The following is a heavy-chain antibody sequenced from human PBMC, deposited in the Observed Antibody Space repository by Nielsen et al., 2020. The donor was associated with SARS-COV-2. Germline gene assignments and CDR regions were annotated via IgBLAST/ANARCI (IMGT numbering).Heavy chain of an antibody. V-gene: IGHV4-30-4*01. CDR3: AREYGVTMGRGVIPYNWFDP. D-gene: IGHD3-10*01. J-gene: IGHJ5*02. CDR2: IYYSGST. Sequence: WIRQPPGKGLEWIGYIYYSGSTYYNPSLKSRVTISVDTSKNQFSLKLSSVTAADTAVYYCAREYGVTMGRGVIPYNWFDPWGQGTLVTVSS.